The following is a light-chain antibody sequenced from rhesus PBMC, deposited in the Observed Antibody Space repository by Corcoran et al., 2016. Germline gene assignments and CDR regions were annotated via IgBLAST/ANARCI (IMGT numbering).Light chain of an antibody. Sequence: QAALTQPPSVSGSPGQSVTISCTGTSSDIGGYNYVSWYQQHPGKAPKLMIYDVSKRPSGVSDRFSGSKSGNTASLTISGLQAEDEADYYCSSEAGSNTYIFGAGTRLTVL. J-gene: IGLJ1*01. CDR3: SSEAGSNTYI. CDR1: SSDIGGYNY. CDR2: DVS. V-gene: IGLV2-23*01.